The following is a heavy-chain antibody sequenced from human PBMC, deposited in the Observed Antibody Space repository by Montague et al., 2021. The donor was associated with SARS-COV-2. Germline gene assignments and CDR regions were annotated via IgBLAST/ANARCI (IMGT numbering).Heavy chain of an antibody. D-gene: IGHD2-2*01. CDR2: IHYSGST. Sequence: SETLSLTCTVSGGFISSSSYYWGWIRQPPGKGLEWIGSIHYSGSTYYNPSLKSRVTISVDTSKKHFSLKLSSVTAADTAVYFCAAQSSGGYCSSSSCYVWFDPWGQGTLVTVSS. CDR1: GGFISSSSYY. CDR3: AAQSSGGYCSSSSCYVWFDP. J-gene: IGHJ5*02. V-gene: IGHV4-39*01.